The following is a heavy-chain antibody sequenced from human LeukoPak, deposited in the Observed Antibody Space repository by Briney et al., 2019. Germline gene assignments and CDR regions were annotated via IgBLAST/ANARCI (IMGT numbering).Heavy chain of an antibody. Sequence: ASVKVSCKASGYTFTSNEIYWVRQATGQGLEWMGWVNPNSGNTGYAQKFQGRVTITADESTSTAYMELSSLRSEDTAVYYCARVSGSEKTYYYYYMDVWGKGTTVTVSS. D-gene: IGHD3-10*01. V-gene: IGHV1-8*03. CDR2: VNPNSGNT. J-gene: IGHJ6*03. CDR3: ARVSGSEKTYYYYYMDV. CDR1: GYTFTSNE.